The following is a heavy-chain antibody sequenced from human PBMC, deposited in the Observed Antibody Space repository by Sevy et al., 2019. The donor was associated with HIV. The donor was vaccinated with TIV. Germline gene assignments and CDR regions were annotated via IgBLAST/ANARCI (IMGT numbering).Heavy chain of an antibody. D-gene: IGHD2-15*01. Sequence: GGSLRLSCAASGFNFINYGMSWVRQAPGKGLEWVSVISGSGDTTNYADSVKGRFVISRDNSKNTMYLQLNSLRAEDTAVYYCAKDIRVALVVPSPGYGMDVWGHGTSVTFSS. V-gene: IGHV3-23*01. CDR1: GFNFINYG. CDR2: ISGSGDTT. J-gene: IGHJ6*02. CDR3: AKDIRVALVVPSPGYGMDV.